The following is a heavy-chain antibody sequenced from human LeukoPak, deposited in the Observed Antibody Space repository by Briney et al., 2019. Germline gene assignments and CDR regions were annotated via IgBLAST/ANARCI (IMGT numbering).Heavy chain of an antibody. J-gene: IGHJ6*03. CDR3: ARHYVSTIGDYYYYYYYMDV. CDR2: ISADNSNT. CDR1: GYTFISYG. V-gene: IGHV1-18*01. Sequence: ASVKVSCKASGYTFISYGISWVRQAPGQGLEWMGCISADNSNTNYAQNLQGRVTMTTDTSTNTAYMELRSLSSDDTAVYYCARHYVSTIGDYYYYYYYMDVWGKGTTVTVSS. D-gene: IGHD3-10*01.